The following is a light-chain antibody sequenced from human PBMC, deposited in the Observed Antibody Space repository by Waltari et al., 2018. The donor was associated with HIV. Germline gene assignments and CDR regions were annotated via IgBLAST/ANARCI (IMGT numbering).Light chain of an antibody. CDR3: SSYTTIYTWV. Sequence: QSALTQPASVSGSPGQSITISCTGTSSDIGEYNYVSWFQHHPTKAPKLIMFDVSHRPSGFSIRFAASKSGNTASLTISGLQAEEEADYYCSSYTTIYTWVFGGGTKLTVL. CDR2: DVS. J-gene: IGLJ3*02. V-gene: IGLV2-14*01. CDR1: SSDIGEYNY.